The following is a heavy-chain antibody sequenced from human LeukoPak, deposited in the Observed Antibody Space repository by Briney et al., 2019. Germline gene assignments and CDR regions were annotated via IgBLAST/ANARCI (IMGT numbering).Heavy chain of an antibody. V-gene: IGHV3-13*01. CDR2: IGTAGDT. D-gene: IGHD1-26*01. CDR3: VRQQTPHGNFDY. J-gene: IGHJ4*02. CDR1: GFTFSSYA. Sequence: GGSLRLSCAASGFTFSSYAMSWVRQATGKGLEWVSAIGTAGDTFYPGSVKGRFTISRENAKNSLSLQMNSLRAEDTAVYYCVRQQTPHGNFDYWGQGTLVTVSS.